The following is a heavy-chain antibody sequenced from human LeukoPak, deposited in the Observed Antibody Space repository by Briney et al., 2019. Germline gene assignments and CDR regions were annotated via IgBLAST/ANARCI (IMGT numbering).Heavy chain of an antibody. Sequence: SVKVSCKASGGTFSSYAISWVRQAPGQGLEWMGGIIPIFGTANYAQKFQGRVTITADKSTSTAYMELSSLRSEDTAVYYCARDFGYSRYYYYMDVWGKGTTVTVSS. CDR2: IIPIFGTA. J-gene: IGHJ6*03. CDR3: ARDFGYSRYYYYMDV. CDR1: GGTFSSYA. D-gene: IGHD6-13*01. V-gene: IGHV1-69*06.